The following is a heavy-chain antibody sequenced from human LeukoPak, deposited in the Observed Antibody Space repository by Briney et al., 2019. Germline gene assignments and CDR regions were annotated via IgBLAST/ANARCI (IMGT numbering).Heavy chain of an antibody. J-gene: IGHJ4*02. V-gene: IGHV3-30*02. CDR1: GFTFSSYG. D-gene: IGHD6-13*01. Sequence: GGSLRLSCAASGFTFSSYGMHWVRQAPGKGLEWVAFIRYDGSNKYYADSVKGRFTISRDNSKHTLYLQMNSLRAEDTAVYYCAERKLRIAAAGSDSGAFDYWGQGTLVTVSS. CDR2: IRYDGSNK. CDR3: AERKLRIAAAGSDSGAFDY.